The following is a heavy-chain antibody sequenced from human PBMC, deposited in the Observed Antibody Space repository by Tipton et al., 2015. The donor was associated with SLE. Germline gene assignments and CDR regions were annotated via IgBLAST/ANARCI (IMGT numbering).Heavy chain of an antibody. J-gene: IGHJ6*02. CDR3: ARATDCSGGRCYSAYYYYYGMDV. D-gene: IGHD2-15*01. CDR1: GGYFSGYY. Sequence: LRLSCAVYGGYFSGYYWSWIRQPPGKGLEWIGEINHSGYTNYNLSLKSRVTISVDTSKNQFSLKLSSVTAADTAVYYCARATDCSGGRCYSAYYYYYGMDVWGQGTTVTVSS. V-gene: IGHV4-34*01. CDR2: INHSGYT.